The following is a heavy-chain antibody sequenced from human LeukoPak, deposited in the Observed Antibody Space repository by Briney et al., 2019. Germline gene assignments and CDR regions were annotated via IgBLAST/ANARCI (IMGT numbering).Heavy chain of an antibody. D-gene: IGHD5-24*01. V-gene: IGHV3-30*04. Sequence: RSLRLSCAASGFTFSSYAMHWVRQAPGKGLEWVAVISYDGSNKYYADSVKGRFTISRDNSKNTLYLQMNSLRAEDTAVYYCARELSRPAPEMATHAFDIWGQGTMVTVSS. CDR1: GFTFSSYA. CDR2: ISYDGSNK. J-gene: IGHJ3*02. CDR3: ARELSRPAPEMATHAFDI.